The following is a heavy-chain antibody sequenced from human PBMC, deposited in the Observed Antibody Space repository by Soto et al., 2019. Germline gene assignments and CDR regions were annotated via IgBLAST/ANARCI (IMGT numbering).Heavy chain of an antibody. V-gene: IGHV1-2*02. D-gene: IGHD5-18*01. CDR3: ARGGDTAMVYHGMDV. CDR2: INLNSGGT. CDR1: GYGFAGSS. Sequence: GVSVKVCWEACGYGFAGSSTQWARQANGQGLEWMGWINLNSGGTNYAQKFQGRVTMTRDTSISTAYMELSRLRSDDTAVYYCARGGDTAMVYHGMDVWGQGTTVTVSS. J-gene: IGHJ6*02.